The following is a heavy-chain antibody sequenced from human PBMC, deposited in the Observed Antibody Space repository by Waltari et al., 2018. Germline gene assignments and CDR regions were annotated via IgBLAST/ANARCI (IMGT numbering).Heavy chain of an antibody. V-gene: IGHV4-38-2*01. Sequence: QVQLQESGPGLVKPSETLSLTCAVSGYSISSGYYRGWIRQPPGKGLEWIGSIYHSGSTYYNPSLKSRVTISVDTSKNQFSLKLSSVTAADTAVYYCASQTTAIDDAFDIWGQGTMVTVSS. J-gene: IGHJ3*02. CDR2: IYHSGST. CDR3: ASQTTAIDDAFDI. D-gene: IGHD4-17*01. CDR1: GYSISSGYY.